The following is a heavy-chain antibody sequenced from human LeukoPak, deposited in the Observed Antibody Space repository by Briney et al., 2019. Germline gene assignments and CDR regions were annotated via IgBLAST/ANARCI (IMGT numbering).Heavy chain of an antibody. Sequence: GGSLRLSCAASGFTFSSYAVSWVRQAPGKGLGWVSSISGSGGSTYSAGSVKGRFTISRDNSKNTLYLQMNSLRAEDTALYYCAKDRSCTNDICHGDFGYWGQGTLVTVSS. D-gene: IGHD2-8*01. CDR3: AKDRSCTNDICHGDFGY. J-gene: IGHJ4*02. CDR1: GFTFSSYA. CDR2: ISGSGGST. V-gene: IGHV3-23*01.